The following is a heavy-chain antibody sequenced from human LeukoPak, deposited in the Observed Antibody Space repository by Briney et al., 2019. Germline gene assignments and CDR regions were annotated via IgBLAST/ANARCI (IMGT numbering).Heavy chain of an antibody. CDR2: ISGSGGDT. D-gene: IGHD3-10*01. J-gene: IGHJ4*02. Sequence: GGSLRLSCAASGFTFSSDAMSWVRQAPGKGLEWVLGISGSGGDTHYADSVKGRFTISRDNSKNTLYLQMNSLRVEDTAVYYCAKVPYGSGSYSTLDYWGQGTLVTVSS. CDR1: GFTFSSDA. CDR3: AKVPYGSGSYSTLDY. V-gene: IGHV3-23*01.